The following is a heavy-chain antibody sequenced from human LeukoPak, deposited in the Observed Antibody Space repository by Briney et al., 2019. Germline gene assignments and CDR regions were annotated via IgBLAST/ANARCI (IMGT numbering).Heavy chain of an antibody. V-gene: IGHV1-24*01. CDR3: VRVLAAGFRMDV. CDR2: FDPEDGET. D-gene: IGHD6-13*01. CDR1: GYTLTELS. Sequence: GASVKVSCKVSGYTLTELSMHWVRQAPGKGLEWMGGFDPEDGETIYAQKFQGRVTMTKDTSTDTAYMELSSLRSEDTAVYYCVRVLAAGFRMDVWGQGTTVTISS. J-gene: IGHJ6*02.